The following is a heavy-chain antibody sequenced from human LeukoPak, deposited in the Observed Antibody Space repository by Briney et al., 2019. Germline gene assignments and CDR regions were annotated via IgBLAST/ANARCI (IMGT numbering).Heavy chain of an antibody. V-gene: IGHV4-4*02. J-gene: IGHJ4*02. Sequence: PSETLSLTCTVSGDSINSLDLWSWVRQPPGKGLGWIGEMYLSGTTHSNPSVKSRVTISIDKSKNQFFLNLSSVTAADTAVYYCAGLVGRYSSGLYYYYFDYWGQGTLVTVSS. D-gene: IGHD3-22*01. CDR3: AGLVGRYSSGLYYYYFDY. CDR2: MYLSGTT. CDR1: GDSINSLDL.